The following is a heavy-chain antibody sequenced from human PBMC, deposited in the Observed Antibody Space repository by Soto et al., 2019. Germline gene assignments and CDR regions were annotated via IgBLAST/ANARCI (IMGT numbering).Heavy chain of an antibody. CDR3: ARGSSGGDDIDYGSGMDV. J-gene: IGHJ6*02. D-gene: IGHD3-10*01. Sequence: EVQLVETGGGLIQPGGSLRLSWAASGFTVSSNYMSWVRQAPGKGLEWVTVIYSGGSTYYADSVKGRFTISRDNSKNTLYLQMSSLRAEDTAVYYCARGSSGGDDIDYGSGMDVWGQGTTVTVSS. CDR1: GFTVSSNY. V-gene: IGHV3-53*02. CDR2: IYSGGST.